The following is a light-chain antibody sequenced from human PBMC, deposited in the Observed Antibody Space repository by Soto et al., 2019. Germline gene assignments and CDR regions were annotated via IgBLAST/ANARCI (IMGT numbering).Light chain of an antibody. J-gene: IGKJ2*01. CDR3: QQYNDWFS. CDR1: QSVSTY. Sequence: EVVMTQSPATLSVSPGERVTLSCRASQSVSTYLAWYQQKPGQAPRLLIYGAYFRATGIPARFSSSGSGTEFTLTINSLQSEDFAAYYCQQYNDWFSVGQGTKLEIK. V-gene: IGKV3-15*01. CDR2: GAY.